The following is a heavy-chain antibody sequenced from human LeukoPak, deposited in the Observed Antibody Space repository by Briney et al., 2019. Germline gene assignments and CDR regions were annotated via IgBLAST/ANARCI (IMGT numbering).Heavy chain of an antibody. CDR2: IYTNGGT. J-gene: IGHJ5*02. D-gene: IGHD6-13*01. CDR1: GASISSYY. CDR3: ARDGRQQVAQDWFDP. Sequence: PSETLSLTCSVSGASISSYYWSWIRQPAGKGLEWIGRIYTNGGTNYSPSLTSRVTISLDTSRNHFSLKLSSVTAADTAVYYCARDGRQQVAQDWFDPWGQGTLVTVSS. V-gene: IGHV4-4*07.